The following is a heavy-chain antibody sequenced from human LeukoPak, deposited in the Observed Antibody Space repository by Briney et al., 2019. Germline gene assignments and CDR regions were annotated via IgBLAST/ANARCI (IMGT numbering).Heavy chain of an antibody. CDR2: INQDAGET. V-gene: IGHV3-7*01. CDR1: GFTFSAFW. Sequence: GRSLRLSCAVSGFTFSAFWMNWDRHPPGKGLEWVGNINQDAGETNYVDSVRGRFTISRDNAKNSLHLQMNSLRAEDTAVDYCATDRDNSDWQKRFDSWGQGTLVTVSS. J-gene: IGHJ4*02. CDR3: ATDRDNSDWQKRFDS. D-gene: IGHD2-21*02.